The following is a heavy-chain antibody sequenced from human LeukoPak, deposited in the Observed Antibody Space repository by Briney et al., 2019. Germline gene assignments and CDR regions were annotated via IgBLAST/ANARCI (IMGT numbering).Heavy chain of an antibody. CDR2: ISGSSSTI. D-gene: IGHD2-2*01. CDR3: AKDGPGSSSTSYIDY. CDR1: GFTFSSYS. J-gene: IGHJ4*02. Sequence: GGSLRLSCAASGFTFSSYSMNWVRQAPGKGLEWVSYISGSSSTIYYADSVEGRFTISRDNSKNTLYLQMNSLRAEDTAVYYCAKDGPGSSSTSYIDYWGQGTLVTVSS. V-gene: IGHV3-48*01.